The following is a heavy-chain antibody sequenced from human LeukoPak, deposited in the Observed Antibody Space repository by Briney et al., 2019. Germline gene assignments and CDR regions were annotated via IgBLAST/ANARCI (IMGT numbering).Heavy chain of an antibody. D-gene: IGHD3-22*01. CDR2: ISGSGGST. Sequence: GGSLRLSCAASGFTFSSYAMSWVRQAPGKGLEWVSAISGSGGSTCYADSVKGRFTISRDNSKNTLYLQMNSLRAEDTAVYYCARPTPHYYDSSGYPLPFDYWGQGTLVTVSS. CDR3: ARPTPHYYDSSGYPLPFDY. CDR1: GFTFSSYA. J-gene: IGHJ4*02. V-gene: IGHV3-23*01.